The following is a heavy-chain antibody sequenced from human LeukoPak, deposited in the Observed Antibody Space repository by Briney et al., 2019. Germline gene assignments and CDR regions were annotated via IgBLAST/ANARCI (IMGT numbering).Heavy chain of an antibody. D-gene: IGHD6-13*01. Sequence: PSETLSLTCTVSGDSVSRGRYYWSWIRQPPGKGLEWIGYIYYNGNTNYNPSLKSRVTISVDTSKNQFSLRLSSVTAAATAVYYCARDRGGVAADGSEYFQHWGQGTLVTVSS. V-gene: IGHV4-61*01. CDR2: IYYNGNT. J-gene: IGHJ1*01. CDR1: GDSVSRGRYY. CDR3: ARDRGGVAADGSEYFQH.